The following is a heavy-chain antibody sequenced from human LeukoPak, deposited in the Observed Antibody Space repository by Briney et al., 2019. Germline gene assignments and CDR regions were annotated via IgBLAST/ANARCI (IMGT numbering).Heavy chain of an antibody. V-gene: IGHV3-23*01. D-gene: IGHD3-22*01. CDR3: AKRGVVIRVILVGFHKEAYYFDS. Sequence: GGSLRLSCAVSGFTLSNYGMSWVRQAPGKGLEWVAGISGSGGGTNYADSVKGRFTISRDNPKNTLYLQVNSLRAEDTAVYFCAKRGVVIRVILVGFHKEAYYFDSWGQGALVTVSS. J-gene: IGHJ4*02. CDR1: GFTLSNYG. CDR2: ISGSGGGT.